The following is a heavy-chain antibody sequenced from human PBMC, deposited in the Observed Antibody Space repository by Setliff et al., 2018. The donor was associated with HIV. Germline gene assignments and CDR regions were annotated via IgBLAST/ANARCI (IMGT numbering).Heavy chain of an antibody. CDR2: IYDTGDT. J-gene: IGHJ4*02. Sequence: PSETLSLTCTVTDDSLSRSDFYWAWIRQPPEKGLEWVASIYDTGDTHYNPSLKSRVTISRDMSKNQFSLKLGSVTAADTAVYYCARHVPRGSRIDYWGQGTLVTVS. CDR3: ARHVPRGSRIDY. V-gene: IGHV4-39*01. CDR1: DDSLSRSDFY. D-gene: IGHD6-13*01.